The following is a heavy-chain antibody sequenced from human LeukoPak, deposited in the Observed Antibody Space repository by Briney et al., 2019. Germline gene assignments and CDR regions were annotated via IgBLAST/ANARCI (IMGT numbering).Heavy chain of an antibody. J-gene: IGHJ4*02. D-gene: IGHD1-26*01. V-gene: IGHV3-74*01. CDR3: VRGYSGSFLDY. Sequence: PGGSLRLSCAASGFTFSSYWMHWVRQALGKGLVWVSRINSDGSTASYADSVKGRFTISRDNAKNTLSLQMSSLRAEDTAVYYCVRGYSGSFLDYWGQGTLVTVSS. CDR1: GFTFSSYW. CDR2: INSDGSTA.